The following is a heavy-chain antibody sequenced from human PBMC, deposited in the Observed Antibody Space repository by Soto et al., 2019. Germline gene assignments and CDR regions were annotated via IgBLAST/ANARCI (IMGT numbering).Heavy chain of an antibody. CDR3: VKGGTAVSKGKYYFDS. J-gene: IGHJ4*02. Sequence: PGGSLRLSCTASGCIFSTYAMSWVRQAPGKGLEWVSAISGSGGNTYPTDSVKGRFTISRDASKNTLYLQMNSLTVEDTAVYYCVKGGTAVSKGKYYFDSWGQGTLVTVSS. CDR1: GCIFSTYA. D-gene: IGHD4-17*01. CDR2: ISGSGGNT. V-gene: IGHV3-23*01.